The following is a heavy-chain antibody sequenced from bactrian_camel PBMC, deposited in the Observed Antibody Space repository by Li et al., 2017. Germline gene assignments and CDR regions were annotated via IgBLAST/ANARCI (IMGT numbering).Heavy chain of an antibody. CDR2: ITTENTT. CDR3: ATNYLLH. J-gene: IGHJ4*01. Sequence: HVQLVESGGGSVQVGGSLNVSCVASGISTISNCGMHWYRQVSGKGREFVSQITTENTTRYGDSVKGRFTISRDDAKNTLHLEMNSVKNEDMGVYYCATNYLLHWGQGTQVTVS. V-gene: IGHV3S1*01. CDR1: GISTISNCG. D-gene: IGHD2*01.